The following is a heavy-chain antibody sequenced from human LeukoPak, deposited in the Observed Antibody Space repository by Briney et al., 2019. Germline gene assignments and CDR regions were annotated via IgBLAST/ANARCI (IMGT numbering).Heavy chain of an antibody. J-gene: IGHJ4*02. Sequence: SVKVSCKASGGXFSSYAISWVRQAPGQGLEWMGGIIPIFGTANYAQKFQGRVTITADESTSTAYMELSSLRSEDTAVYYCAMTPGIAVAGYFDYWGQGTLVTVSS. CDR2: IIPIFGTA. D-gene: IGHD6-19*01. CDR1: GGXFSSYA. CDR3: AMTPGIAVAGYFDY. V-gene: IGHV1-69*01.